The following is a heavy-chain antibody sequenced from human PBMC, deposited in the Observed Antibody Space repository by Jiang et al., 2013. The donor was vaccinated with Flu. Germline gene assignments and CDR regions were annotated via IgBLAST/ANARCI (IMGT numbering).Heavy chain of an antibody. CDR1: GYTLTELS. Sequence: GAEVKKPGASVKVSCKVSGYTLTELSMHWVRQAPGKGLEWMGGIIPIFGTANYAQKLQGRVTMTTDTSTSTAYMELRSLRSDDTAVYYCARDFLPYVGVAGTGFNWFDPWGQGTLVTVSS. V-gene: IGHV1-18*01. CDR2: IIPIFGTA. D-gene: IGHD6-19*01. J-gene: IGHJ5*02. CDR3: ARDFLPYVGVAGTGFNWFDP.